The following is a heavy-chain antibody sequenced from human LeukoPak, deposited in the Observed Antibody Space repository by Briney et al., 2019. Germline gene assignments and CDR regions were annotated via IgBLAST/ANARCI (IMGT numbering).Heavy chain of an antibody. J-gene: IGHJ4*02. CDR1: GGSISSYY. Sequence: PSETLSLTCTVSGGSISSYYWSWIRQPPGKGLEWIGYIYHTGSTSYNPSLKGRVTISVDTSKNQFSLKLSSVTAADTAVYYCASLEYSSSLGYWGQGTLVTVSS. D-gene: IGHD6-6*01. CDR2: IYHTGST. V-gene: IGHV4-59*12. CDR3: ASLEYSSSLGY.